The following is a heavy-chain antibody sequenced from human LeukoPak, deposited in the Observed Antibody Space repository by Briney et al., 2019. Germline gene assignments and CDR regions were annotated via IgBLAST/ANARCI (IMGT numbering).Heavy chain of an antibody. D-gene: IGHD1-1*01. Sequence: ASVKVSCKASGYTFTSYGISWVRQAPGQGLEWMGWISAYNGNTNYAQKLQGRVTMTTDTSTSTAYMELRSLRSDDTAAYYCAREDDGSYYYYGMDVWGQGTTVTASS. CDR3: AREDDGSYYYYGMDV. V-gene: IGHV1-18*01. CDR1: GYTFTSYG. J-gene: IGHJ6*02. CDR2: ISAYNGNT.